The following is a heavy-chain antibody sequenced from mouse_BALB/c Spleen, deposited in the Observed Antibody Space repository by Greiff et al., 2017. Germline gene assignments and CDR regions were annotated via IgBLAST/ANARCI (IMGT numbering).Heavy chain of an antibody. CDR2: ISYSGST. D-gene: IGHD3-1*01. CDR1: GYSITSDYA. V-gene: IGHV3-2*02. J-gene: IGHJ2*01. CDR3: ARTGPYFDY. Sequence: EVKLQESGPGLVKPSQSLSLTCTVTGYSITSDYAWNWIRQFPGNKLEWMGYISYSGSTSYNPSLKSRISITRDTSKNQFFLQLNSVTTEDTATYYCARTGPYFDYWGQGTTLTVSS.